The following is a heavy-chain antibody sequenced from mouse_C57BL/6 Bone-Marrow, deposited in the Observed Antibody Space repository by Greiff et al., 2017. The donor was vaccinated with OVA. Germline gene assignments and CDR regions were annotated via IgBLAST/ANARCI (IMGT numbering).Heavy chain of an antibody. D-gene: IGHD1-1*01. J-gene: IGHJ1*03. CDR2: IDPETGDT. Sequence: EVQLQQSGAELVRPGASVKLSCTASGFNIKDDYMHWVKQRPEQGLEWIGWIDPETGDTEYASKFQGKATITADTSSNTAYLQLSSLTSEDSAVYYCTTNYGSSYWYFDVWGTGTTVTVAS. V-gene: IGHV14-4*01. CDR1: GFNIKDDY. CDR3: TTNYGSSYWYFDV.